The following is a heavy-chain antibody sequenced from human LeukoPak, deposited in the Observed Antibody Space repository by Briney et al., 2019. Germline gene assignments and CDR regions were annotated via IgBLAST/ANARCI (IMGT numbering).Heavy chain of an antibody. CDR1: GYSISSGYY. V-gene: IGHV4-38-2*02. J-gene: IGHJ5*02. CDR2: IYHSGST. CDR3: ARGYSSGWFNWFDP. Sequence: SETLSLTCTVSGYSISSGYYWGWIRQPPGKGLEWIGSIYHSGSTYYNPSLKSRVTISVDTSKNQFSLKLSSVTAADTAVYYCARGYSSGWFNWFDPWGQGTLVTVSS. D-gene: IGHD6-19*01.